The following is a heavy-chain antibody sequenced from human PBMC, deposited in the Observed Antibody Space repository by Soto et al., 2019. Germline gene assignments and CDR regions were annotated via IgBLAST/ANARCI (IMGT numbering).Heavy chain of an antibody. CDR2: INPSGGST. V-gene: IGHV1-46*01. D-gene: IGHD2-15*01. CDR1: GYTFTSYY. CDR3: ARDIPYCAGGRCYSVAPDY. J-gene: IGHJ4*02. Sequence: QVQLVQPGAEVQKPGASVKVSCKASGYTFTSYYMHWVRQAPGQGLEWMGIINPSGGSTDYAQKLQGRVTMTRDTSTSTVYMELSSLRSEDTAVYYCARDIPYCAGGRCYSVAPDYWGQGPLVTVSS.